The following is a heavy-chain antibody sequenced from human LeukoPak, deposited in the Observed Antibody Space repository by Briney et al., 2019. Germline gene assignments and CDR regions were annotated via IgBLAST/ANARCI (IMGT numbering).Heavy chain of an antibody. J-gene: IGHJ4*02. V-gene: IGHV3-23*01. CDR2: ISGSGGGT. CDR1: GFTFSSYA. D-gene: IGHD2-2*01. CDR3: ARVDILVVPAAINYFDY. Sequence: GGSLRLSCAASGFTFSSYAMSWVRQAPGKGLEWVSAISGSGGGTYYAGSVKGRFTISRDNSKNTLYLQMNSLRAEDTAVYYCARVDILVVPAAINYFDYWGQGTLVTVFS.